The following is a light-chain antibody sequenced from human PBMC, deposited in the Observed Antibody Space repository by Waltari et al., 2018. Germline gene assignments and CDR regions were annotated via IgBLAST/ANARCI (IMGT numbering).Light chain of an antibody. V-gene: IGKV1-27*01. CDR3: QKYNSAPHT. CDR2: GAS. J-gene: IGKJ5*01. CDR1: QGISNS. Sequence: DIQMTQSPSSLSASVGERVTITCRASQGISNSLAWYQQKPGKVPKLLIYGASTLQSGVPPRFSGDGSGTDFTLTISSLQPEDVATYHCQKYNSAPHTFGQGTRLDIK.